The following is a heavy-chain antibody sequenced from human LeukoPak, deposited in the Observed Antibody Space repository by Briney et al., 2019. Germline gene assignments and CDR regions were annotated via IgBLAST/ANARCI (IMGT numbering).Heavy chain of an antibody. J-gene: IGHJ4*02. CDR2: INQDDSQI. Sequence: PGGSLRLSCAASGFTLNKYWLTWVRQAPGKGLEWVANINQDDSQIYYLESVEGRFTITRDNAKNSLFLQMNSLRGEDTSFYYCARDTRPALPGFHSWGEGTLVTVSS. D-gene: IGHD1-14*01. CDR3: ARDTRPALPGFHS. V-gene: IGHV3-7*03. CDR1: GFTLNKYW.